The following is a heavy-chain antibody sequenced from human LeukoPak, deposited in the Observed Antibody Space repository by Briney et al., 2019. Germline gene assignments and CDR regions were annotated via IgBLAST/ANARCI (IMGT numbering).Heavy chain of an antibody. D-gene: IGHD3-3*01. Sequence: GGSLRLSCAASGFTVSSNYMSWVRQAPGKGLEWVSVIYSGGSTYYADSVKGRFTVSRDNSKNTLYLQMNSLRAEDTAVYYCAKSTTYYDFWSGYCGIDYWGQGTLVTVSS. CDR3: AKSTTYYDFWSGYCGIDY. CDR2: IYSGGST. J-gene: IGHJ4*02. CDR1: GFTVSSNY. V-gene: IGHV3-66*01.